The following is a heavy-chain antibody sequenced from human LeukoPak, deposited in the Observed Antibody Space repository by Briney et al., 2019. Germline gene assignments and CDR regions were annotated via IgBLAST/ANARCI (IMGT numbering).Heavy chain of an antibody. D-gene: IGHD3-10*01. CDR1: GGSISSGGYY. V-gene: IGHV4-31*03. CDR2: IYYSGST. CDR3: ARSVFLSRGVRGVNYYYYMDV. J-gene: IGHJ6*03. Sequence: PSQTLSLTCTVSGGSISSGGYYWSWIRQHPGKGLEWIGYIYYSGSTYYNPSLKSRVTISVDTSKNQFSLKLSSVTAADTAVYYWARSVFLSRGVRGVNYYYYMDVWGKGTTVTVSS.